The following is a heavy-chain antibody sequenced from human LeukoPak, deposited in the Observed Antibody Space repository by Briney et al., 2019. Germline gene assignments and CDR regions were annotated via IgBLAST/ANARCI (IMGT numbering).Heavy chain of an antibody. D-gene: IGHD3-10*01. J-gene: IGHJ4*02. Sequence: GGSLRLSCAASGFTFSSYSMNWVRQAPGKGLEWISYISSGSNTIYYADSVKGRFTISRDNAKNSLYLQMNSLRAEDTAVHYCARVLLWFGEPYYFDYWGQGTLVTVSS. CDR3: ARVLLWFGEPYYFDY. CDR1: GFTFSSYS. CDR2: ISSGSNTI. V-gene: IGHV3-48*04.